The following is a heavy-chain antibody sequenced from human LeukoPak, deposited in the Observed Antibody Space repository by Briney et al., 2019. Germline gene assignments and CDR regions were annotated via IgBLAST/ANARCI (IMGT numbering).Heavy chain of an antibody. CDR1: GYSFTSYW. D-gene: IGHD6-13*01. Sequence: GESLKISCKGSGYSFTSYWIGWVRQMPGKGLEWMGIIYPGDSDTRYSPSFQGQVTISADKPISTAYLQWSSLKASDTAMYYCARKYSSSWHEHAFDIWGQGTMVTVSS. J-gene: IGHJ3*02. CDR3: ARKYSSSWHEHAFDI. CDR2: IYPGDSDT. V-gene: IGHV5-51*04.